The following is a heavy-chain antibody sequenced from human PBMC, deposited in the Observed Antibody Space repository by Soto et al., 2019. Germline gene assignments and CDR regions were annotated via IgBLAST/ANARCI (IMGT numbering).Heavy chain of an antibody. CDR3: ARENHLGITKTTNRLDY. J-gene: IGHJ4*02. CDR2: INPNSGGT. D-gene: IGHD1-7*01. CDR1: GYTFTGYY. V-gene: IGHV1-2*02. Sequence: ASVKVSCKASGYTFTGYYMHWVRQAPGQGLEWMGWINPNSGGTNYAQKFQGRVTMTRDTSISTAYMELSRLRSDDTAVYYCARENHLGITKTTNRLDYWGQGTLVTVSP.